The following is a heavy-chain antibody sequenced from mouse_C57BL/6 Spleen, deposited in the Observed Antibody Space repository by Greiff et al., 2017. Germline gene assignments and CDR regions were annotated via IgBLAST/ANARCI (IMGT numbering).Heavy chain of an antibody. CDR2: IWRGGST. D-gene: IGHD2-4*01. CDR1: GFSLTSYG. J-gene: IGHJ2*01. Sequence: QVQLKESGPGLVQPSQSLSITCTVSGFSLTSYGVHWVRQSPGKGLEWLGVIWRGGSTDYNAAFMSRLSITKDNSKSQVFFKMNSLQADDTAIYYWATKGGYDYDEGFDYWGQGTTLTVSS. CDR3: ATKGGYDYDEGFDY. V-gene: IGHV2-5*01.